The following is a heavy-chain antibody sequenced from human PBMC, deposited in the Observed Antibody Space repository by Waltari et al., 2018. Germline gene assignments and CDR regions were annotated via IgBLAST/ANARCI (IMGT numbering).Heavy chain of an antibody. J-gene: IGHJ3*02. CDR3: AKIWNYYDSSGSVPLWAFDI. D-gene: IGHD3-22*01. CDR1: GFTFSSYG. V-gene: IGHV3-33*06. Sequence: QVQLVESGGGVVQPGRSLRLSCAASGFTFSSYGMHWVRQAPGKGLGWVAVIWYDGSNKYYADSVKGRFTISRDNSKNTLYLQMNSLGAEDTAVYYCAKIWNYYDSSGSVPLWAFDIWGQGTMVTVSS. CDR2: IWYDGSNK.